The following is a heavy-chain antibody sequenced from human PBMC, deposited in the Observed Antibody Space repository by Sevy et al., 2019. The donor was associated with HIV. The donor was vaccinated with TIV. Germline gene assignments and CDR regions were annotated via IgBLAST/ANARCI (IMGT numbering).Heavy chain of an antibody. CDR3: ARDRPSWFGELLGGYSSGWYCYYGMDV. Sequence: GGSLRLSCAASGFTFSDYYMSWIRQAPGKGLEWVSYISSSGSTIYYADSVKGRFTISRDNAKNSLYLQMNSLRAEDTAVYYCARDRPSWFGELLGGYSSGWYCYYGMDVWGQWTTVTVS. CDR2: ISSSGSTI. CDR1: GFTFSDYY. J-gene: IGHJ6*02. D-gene: IGHD6-19*01. V-gene: IGHV3-11*01.